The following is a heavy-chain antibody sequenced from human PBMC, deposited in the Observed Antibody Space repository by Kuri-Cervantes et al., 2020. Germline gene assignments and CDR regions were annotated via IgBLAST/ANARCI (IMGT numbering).Heavy chain of an antibody. CDR1: RVTFSSYA. CDR2: INWNGGST. Sequence: GGSLRLSCAASRVTFSSYAMSWVRQAPGKGLEWVSGINWNGGSTGYADSVKGRFTISRDNAKNSLYLQMNSLRAEDTALYHCARTVAVAGVFLGGWFDPWGQGTLVTVSS. V-gene: IGHV3-20*01. J-gene: IGHJ5*02. D-gene: IGHD6-19*01. CDR3: ARTVAVAGVFLGGWFDP.